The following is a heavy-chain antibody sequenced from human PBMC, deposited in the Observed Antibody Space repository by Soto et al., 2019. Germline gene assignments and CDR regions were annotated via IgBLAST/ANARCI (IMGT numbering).Heavy chain of an antibody. V-gene: IGHV3-53*01. D-gene: IGHD5-12*01. Sequence: GVSPRPSCAACGFHFRRKYMSGVRQAPGKGLEWVSVIYSGGSTYYADSVKGRFTISRDNSKNTLYLQMNSLRAEDTAVYYCATFISGYGAMDGWVQGKTVTFS. CDR1: GFHFRRKY. CDR3: ATFISGYGAMDG. J-gene: IGHJ6*02. CDR2: IYSGGST.